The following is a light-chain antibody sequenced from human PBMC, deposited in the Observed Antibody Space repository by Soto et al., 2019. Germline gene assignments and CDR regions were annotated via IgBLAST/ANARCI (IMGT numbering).Light chain of an antibody. V-gene: IGKV3-20*01. CDR3: QEFASN. J-gene: IGKJ4*01. CDR1: QSVSSN. CDR2: GAS. Sequence: EMVMTQSPATLSVSPGERATLSCRASQSVSSNLAWYQHKPGQAPRLLIYGASNRATGIPDRFSGSGSGTDFILTINRLEPEDFAVYYCQEFASNFGGGTKV.